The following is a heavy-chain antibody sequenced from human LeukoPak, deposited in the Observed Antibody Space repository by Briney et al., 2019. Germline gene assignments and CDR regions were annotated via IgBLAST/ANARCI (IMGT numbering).Heavy chain of an antibody. Sequence: GGSLRLSCAASGFTFSTNGMHWVRQAPGRGLDWVAFISYDGTNKYYADSVKGRFTISRDNSKNTLYLQMNSLRAEDTAVYYCARHLSGITGYTYGRGIDYWGQGTLVTVSS. CDR2: ISYDGTNK. V-gene: IGHV3-30*03. J-gene: IGHJ4*02. CDR1: GFTFSTNG. D-gene: IGHD5-18*01. CDR3: ARHLSGITGYTYGRGIDY.